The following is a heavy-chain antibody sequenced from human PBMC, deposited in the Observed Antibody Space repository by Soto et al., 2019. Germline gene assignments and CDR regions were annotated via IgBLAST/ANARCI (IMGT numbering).Heavy chain of an antibody. Sequence: SETLSLTCTVSGGSISSSSYSWGWIRQPPGKGLEWIGSIYYSGSTYYNPSLKSRVTVSVDTSKNQFSLKLSSVTAADTAMYYCARRDYYDSSGYDYWGQGTLVTVSS. V-gene: IGHV4-39*01. CDR2: IYYSGST. CDR1: GGSISSSSYS. CDR3: ARRDYYDSSGYDY. D-gene: IGHD3-22*01. J-gene: IGHJ4*02.